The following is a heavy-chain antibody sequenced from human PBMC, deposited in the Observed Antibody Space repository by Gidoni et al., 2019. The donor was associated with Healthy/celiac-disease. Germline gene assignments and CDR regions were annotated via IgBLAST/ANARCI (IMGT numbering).Heavy chain of an antibody. CDR3: ARAAGDYGERGGLVLGY. J-gene: IGHJ4*02. CDR2: IWYDGSNK. CDR1: GFTFSSYG. V-gene: IGHV3-33*01. D-gene: IGHD4-17*01. Sequence: QVQLVESGGGVVQPGRSLRLSCAASGFTFSSYGMHWVRQAPGKGLEWVAFIWYDGSNKYYADSVKGRFTISRDNSKNTLYLQMNSLRAEDTAVYYCARAAGDYGERGGLVLGYWGQGTLVTVSS.